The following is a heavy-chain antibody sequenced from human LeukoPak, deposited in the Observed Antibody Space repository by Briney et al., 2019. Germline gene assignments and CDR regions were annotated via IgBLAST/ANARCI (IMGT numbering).Heavy chain of an antibody. J-gene: IGHJ6*02. CDR1: GYTFTSYG. CDR3: ARDLPPGTYDGYYYGMDV. CDR2: ISAYNGNT. D-gene: IGHD1-14*01. V-gene: IGHV1-18*01. Sequence: ASVKVSCKASGYTFTSYGISWVRQAPGQGLEWMGWISAYNGNTNYAQKLQGRVTMTTDTSTSTAYMELRSLRSDDTAVYYCARDLPPGTYDGYYYGMDVWGQGTTVTVSS.